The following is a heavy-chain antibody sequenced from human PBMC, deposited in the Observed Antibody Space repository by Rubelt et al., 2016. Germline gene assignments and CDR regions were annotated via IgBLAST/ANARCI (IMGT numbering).Heavy chain of an antibody. CDR1: GFSFSSYG. J-gene: IGHJ4*02. V-gene: IGHV3-48*02. D-gene: IGHD4-17*01. Sequence: EVQLVESGGGLVQPGGSLRLSCAASGFSFSSYGMTWVRQAPGKGLEWVSHINSRGSVISYADSVKGRFTISRDNARNSLYLQMDSLRDEDTAVYYCARDPDGDYDFDYWGQGTLVTVSS. CDR2: INSRGSVI. CDR3: ARDPDGDYDFDY.